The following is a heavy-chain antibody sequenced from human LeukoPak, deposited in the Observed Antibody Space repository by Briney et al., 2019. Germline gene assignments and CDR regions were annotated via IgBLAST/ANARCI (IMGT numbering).Heavy chain of an antibody. CDR1: GFTFSSYA. Sequence: GGSLRLSCAASGFTFSSYAMSWVRQAPGKGLEWVSGISGSGGSTYYAESVKGRFTISRDNSNDTLYLQMNTLRVEDTAVYYCAKDFVGTGNFRGGDYWGQGTLVTVSS. J-gene: IGHJ4*02. CDR3: AKDFVGTGNFRGGDY. CDR2: ISGSGGST. D-gene: IGHD2-8*02. V-gene: IGHV3-23*01.